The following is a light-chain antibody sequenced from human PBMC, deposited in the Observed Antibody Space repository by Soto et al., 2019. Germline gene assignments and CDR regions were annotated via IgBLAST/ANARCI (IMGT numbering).Light chain of an antibody. J-gene: IGKJ1*01. V-gene: IGKV1-39*01. CDR2: AAS. CDR1: QSISSY. CDR3: QQYDNWPPGT. Sequence: DIQMTQSPSSLSASVGDRVTITCRASQSISSYLNWYQQKPRKAPKLLIYAASSLQSGVPSRFSGSGSGTDFTLTISSLQPEDFATYYCQQYDNWPPGTFGQGTKVEIK.